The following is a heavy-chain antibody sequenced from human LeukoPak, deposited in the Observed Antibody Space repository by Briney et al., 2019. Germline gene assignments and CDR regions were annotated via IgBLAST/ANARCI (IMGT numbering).Heavy chain of an antibody. CDR3: ARDCGYSYGPDWSLYL. CDR2: IGTTSGYT. J-gene: IGHJ2*01. V-gene: IGHV3-11*06. CDR1: GFTISDYY. Sequence: GGSLSLTCTASGFTISDYYKSWIRQAPGKGLGWVSYIGTTSGYTKYADSVKGRFTISRDSAENSLYLQMISLRAEDTAVYYCARDCGYSYGPDWSLYLWGQGTLVTVSS. D-gene: IGHD5-18*01.